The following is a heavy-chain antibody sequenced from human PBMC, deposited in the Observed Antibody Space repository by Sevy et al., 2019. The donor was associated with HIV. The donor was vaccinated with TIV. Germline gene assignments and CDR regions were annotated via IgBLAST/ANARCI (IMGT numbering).Heavy chain of an antibody. CDR3: ARAYSSGWYGYFQH. CDR1: GFTFSSYS. Sequence: GGSLRLSCAASGFTFSSYSMNWVRQAPGKGLEWVSSISSSSSYIYYTDSVKGRFTISRENAKNSLYLQMNSLRAEDTAVYYCARAYSSGWYGYFQHWGQGTLVTVSS. J-gene: IGHJ1*01. V-gene: IGHV3-21*01. D-gene: IGHD6-19*01. CDR2: ISSSSSYI.